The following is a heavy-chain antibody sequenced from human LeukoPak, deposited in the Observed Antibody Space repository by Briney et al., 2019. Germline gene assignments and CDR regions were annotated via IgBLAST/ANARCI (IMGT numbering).Heavy chain of an antibody. Sequence: ASVKVSCKASGYTFTCYGISWVRQAPGQGLEWMGWISAYNGNTNYAQELQGRVTMTTDTSTSTAYMELRSLRSDDTAVYYCARGAYYYGPGSYWIDYWGQGTLVTVSS. J-gene: IGHJ4*02. D-gene: IGHD3-10*01. V-gene: IGHV1-18*01. CDR1: GYTFTCYG. CDR2: ISAYNGNT. CDR3: ARGAYYYGPGSYWIDY.